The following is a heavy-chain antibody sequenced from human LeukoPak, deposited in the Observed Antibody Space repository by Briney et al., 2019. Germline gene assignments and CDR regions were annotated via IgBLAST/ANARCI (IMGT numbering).Heavy chain of an antibody. V-gene: IGHV1-8*03. CDR1: GYTFTSYD. J-gene: IGHJ6*03. CDR3: ARAKSRATAIQYYYMDV. Sequence: ASVKVSCKASGYTFTSYDINWVRQATGQGLEWMGWMNPNSGNTGYAQKFQGRVTITRNTSISTAYMELSSLRSEDTAVYYCARAKSRATAIQYYYMDVWGKGTTVTISS. D-gene: IGHD2-2*02. CDR2: MNPNSGNT.